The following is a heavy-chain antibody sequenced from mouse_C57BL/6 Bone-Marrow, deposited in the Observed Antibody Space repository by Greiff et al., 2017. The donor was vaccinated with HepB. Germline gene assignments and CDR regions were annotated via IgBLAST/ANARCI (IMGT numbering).Heavy chain of an antibody. J-gene: IGHJ2*01. CDR1: GYTFTSYG. CDR3: ARTGGGDY. Sequence: QVQLQQSGAELARPGASVKLSCKASGYTFTSYGISWVKQRTGQGLEWIGEIYPRSGNTYYNEKFKGKATLTAGKSSSTAYMELRSLTSEDSAVYFCARTGGGDYWGQGTTLTVSS. CDR2: IYPRSGNT. V-gene: IGHV1-81*01. D-gene: IGHD4-1*01.